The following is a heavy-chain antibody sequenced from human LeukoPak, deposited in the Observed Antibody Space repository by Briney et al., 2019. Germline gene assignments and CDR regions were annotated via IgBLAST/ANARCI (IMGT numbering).Heavy chain of an antibody. Sequence: GESLKISCKVSGYSFISYWIAWVRQMPGKGLEWMGIIYPDDADTTYSPSFEGQVTFSVDRFVSTAYLHWSSLKASDTAMYYCARQGELGVAGYDYWGQGTRVTVSS. D-gene: IGHD6-19*01. CDR3: ARQGELGVAGYDY. CDR2: IYPDDADT. CDR1: GYSFISYW. J-gene: IGHJ4*02. V-gene: IGHV5-51*01.